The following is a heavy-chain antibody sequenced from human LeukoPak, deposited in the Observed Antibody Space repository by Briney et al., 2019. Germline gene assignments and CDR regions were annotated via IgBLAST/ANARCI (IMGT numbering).Heavy chain of an antibody. Sequence: GGSLRLSCAASGFTFSSYGMHWVRQAPGKGLEWVAFIRYDGSNKYYADSVKGRFTISRDNSKNTLYLQMNSLRAEDTAVYYCARGRIAVAGPNDYWGQGTLVTVSS. J-gene: IGHJ4*02. V-gene: IGHV3-30*02. CDR1: GFTFSSYG. CDR3: ARGRIAVAGPNDY. CDR2: IRYDGSNK. D-gene: IGHD6-19*01.